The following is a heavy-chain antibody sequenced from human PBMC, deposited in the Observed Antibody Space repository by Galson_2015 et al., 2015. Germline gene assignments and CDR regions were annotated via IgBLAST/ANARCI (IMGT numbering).Heavy chain of an antibody. J-gene: IGHJ4*02. CDR3: ARHLIVGGRPYYFDL. Sequence: SETLSLTCTVSGGSISSSAYYWGCLRQPPGKGLEYLGSIYYSGGTYYNPSLKSRVTISVDTSKSQFSLKLSSVTAADTAVYYCARHLIVGGRPYYFDLWGQGNLVTVSS. CDR2: IYYSGGT. CDR1: GGSISSSAYY. D-gene: IGHD1-26*01. V-gene: IGHV4-39*01.